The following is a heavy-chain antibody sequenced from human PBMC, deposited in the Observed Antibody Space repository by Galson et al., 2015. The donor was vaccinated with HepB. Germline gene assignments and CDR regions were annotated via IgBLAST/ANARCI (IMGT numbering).Heavy chain of an antibody. J-gene: IGHJ4*02. V-gene: IGHV3-9*01. D-gene: IGHD4-17*01. CDR3: AKDSVTSPYYFDY. CDR1: GFTFDDYA. Sequence: SLRLSCAASGFTFDDYAMHWVRQAPGKGLEWVSGISWNSGSIGYADSVKGRFTISRDNAKNSLYLQMNSLRAEDTALYYCAKDSVTSPYYFDYWGQGTLVTVSS. CDR2: ISWNSGSI.